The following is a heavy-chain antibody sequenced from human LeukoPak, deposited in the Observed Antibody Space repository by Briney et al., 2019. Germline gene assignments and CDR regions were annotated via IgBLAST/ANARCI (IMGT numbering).Heavy chain of an antibody. Sequence: GGSLTLSCVVSGFTFSRYSMNWVRHAPGKGLEWVSYIRSRSSTIYYADSVKGRFTISRDNAKNSLYLQMNSLRDEDTAVYYCAKDRDSTQGALDIWGQGTMVTVSS. CDR1: GFTFSRYS. J-gene: IGHJ3*02. CDR2: IRSRSSTI. CDR3: AKDRDSTQGALDI. D-gene: IGHD2/OR15-2a*01. V-gene: IGHV3-48*02.